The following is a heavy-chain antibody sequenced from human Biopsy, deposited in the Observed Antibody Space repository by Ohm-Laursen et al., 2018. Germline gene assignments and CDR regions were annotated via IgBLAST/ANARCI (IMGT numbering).Heavy chain of an antibody. V-gene: IGHV1-69*13. D-gene: IGHD1-1*01. Sequence: EASVKVSCKASGYSFTSYYMHWVRQAPGQGLEWMGEINSMFGTTNYAQTFQGRVTITADESTSTAYMEVSSLRSEDTAVYYCAKRGVERGRPLAYWGQGTLVTVSS. CDR1: GYSFTSYY. CDR2: INSMFGTT. J-gene: IGHJ4*02. CDR3: AKRGVERGRPLAY.